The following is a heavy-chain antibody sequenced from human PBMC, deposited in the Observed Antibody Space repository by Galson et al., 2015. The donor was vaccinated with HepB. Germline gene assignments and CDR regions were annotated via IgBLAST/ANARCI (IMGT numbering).Heavy chain of an antibody. CDR1: GDSVSSNSGA. D-gene: IGHD1-14*01. CDR2: TYYRSRWYN. Sequence: CAISGDSVSSNSGAWNWIRKSPSRGLEWLGRTYYRSRWYNDYAVSVKSRMTFRPDTSKNQFSLQLNSVTPEGTAVYYCARGVRYFDYWGPGTLVTVSS. V-gene: IGHV6-1*01. CDR3: ARGVRYFDY. J-gene: IGHJ4*02.